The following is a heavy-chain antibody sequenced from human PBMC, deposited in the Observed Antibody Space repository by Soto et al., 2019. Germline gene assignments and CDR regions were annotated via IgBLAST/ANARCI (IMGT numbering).Heavy chain of an antibody. CDR3: ARKVLGSTSRPDWWYFDL. J-gene: IGHJ2*01. Sequence: VQLLESGGGLVQPGGSLRLSCVGSGFTFINYAMNWVRQTPGKGLEWVSTISGGGDRTFDADTVKGRFTISRDKSKNTVNVQMNSLRADDTAVYYCARKVLGSTSRPDWWYFDLWGRGTLVTVSS. D-gene: IGHD2-2*01. V-gene: IGHV3-23*01. CDR1: GFTFINYA. CDR2: ISGGGDRT.